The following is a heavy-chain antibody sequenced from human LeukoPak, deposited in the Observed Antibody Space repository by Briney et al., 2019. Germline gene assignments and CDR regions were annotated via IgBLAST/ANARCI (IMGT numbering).Heavy chain of an antibody. V-gene: IGHV4-59*11. CDR1: AGSINSHY. CDR2: MYDNLMT. CDR3: ATIKRGSIFGYFDF. D-gene: IGHD5-18*01. Sequence: SDTLSLTCSVPAGSINSHYWSWLRPAPGKGLEWIGYMYDNLMTKDNPALKSRLTLSADTSKSQFSLRLSAVTAADTATYYCATIKRGSIFGYFDFWGQGILVTVSS. J-gene: IGHJ4*02.